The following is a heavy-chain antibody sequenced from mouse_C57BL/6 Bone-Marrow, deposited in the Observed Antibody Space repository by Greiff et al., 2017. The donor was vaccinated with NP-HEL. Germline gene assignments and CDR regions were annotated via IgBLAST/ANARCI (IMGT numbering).Heavy chain of an antibody. J-gene: IGHJ4*01. CDR1: GYTFTTYP. CDR2: FHPYNDDT. CDR3: ARHGNYDYAMDY. D-gene: IGHD2-1*01. Sequence: VKLMESGAELVKPGASVKMSCKASGYTFTTYPIEWMKQNHGKSLEWIGNFHPYNDDTKYNEKFKGKATLTVEKSSSTVYLELSRLTSDDSAVYYCARHGNYDYAMDYWGQGTSVTVSS. V-gene: IGHV1-47*01.